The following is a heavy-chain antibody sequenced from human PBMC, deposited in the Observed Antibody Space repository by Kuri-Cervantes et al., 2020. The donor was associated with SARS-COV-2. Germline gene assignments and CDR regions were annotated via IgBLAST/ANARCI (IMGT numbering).Heavy chain of an antibody. CDR2: ISAYNGNT. Sequence: ASVKDSCKASGYTFTSYGISWVRQAPGQGLEWMGWISAYNGNTNYAQKLQGRVTMTTDTSTSTAYMELRSLRSDDTAVYYCARGWSGYSLYYFDYWGQGTLVTVSS. J-gene: IGHJ4*02. CDR3: ARGWSGYSLYYFDY. D-gene: IGHD3-3*01. V-gene: IGHV1-18*01. CDR1: GYTFTSYG.